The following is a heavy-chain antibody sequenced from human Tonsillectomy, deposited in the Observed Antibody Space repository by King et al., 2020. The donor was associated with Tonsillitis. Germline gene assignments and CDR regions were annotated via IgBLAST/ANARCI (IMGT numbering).Heavy chain of an antibody. V-gene: IGHV3-15*01. CDR2: IKSKTDGGTT. CDR1: GFTFSNAW. D-gene: IGHD1-26*01. CDR3: TPGLYSGSYYPDDAFDI. J-gene: IGHJ3*02. Sequence: VQLVESGGGLVKPGGSLRLSCAASGFTFSNAWMSWVRQAPGKGLEWVGRIKSKTDGGTTEYAAPVKGRFTISRDDSKNTLYLQMNSLKTEDTAVYYCTPGLYSGSYYPDDAFDIWGQGTMVTVSS.